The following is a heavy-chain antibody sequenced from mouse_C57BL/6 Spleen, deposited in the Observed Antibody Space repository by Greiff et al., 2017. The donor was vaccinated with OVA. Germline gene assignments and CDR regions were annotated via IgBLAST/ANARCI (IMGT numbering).Heavy chain of an antibody. CDR2: IHPNSGST. CDR1: GYTFTSYW. CDR3: ARYPNYYGSPH. J-gene: IGHJ3*01. Sequence: VQLQQPGAELVKPGASVKLSCKASGYTFTSYWMHWVKQRPGQGLEWIGMIHPNSGSTNYNKKFKSKATLTVDKSSSTAYMQLSSLTSEDSAVYYCARYPNYYGSPHWGQGTLVTVSA. V-gene: IGHV1-64*01. D-gene: IGHD1-1*01.